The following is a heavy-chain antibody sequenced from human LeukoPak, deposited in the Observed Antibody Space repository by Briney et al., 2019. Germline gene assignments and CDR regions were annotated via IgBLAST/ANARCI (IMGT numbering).Heavy chain of an antibody. CDR1: GYTFTSYG. D-gene: IGHD6-19*01. J-gene: IGHJ4*02. Sequence: GASVKVSCKASGYTFTSYGISWVRQAPGQGLEWMTWISTYNGNINYAQKLQGRVTMTTDTSTSTAYMELRSLRSDDTAVYYCARVGGWFTIAVAGIDYDYWGQGTLVTVSS. V-gene: IGHV1-18*01. CDR3: ARVGGWFTIAVAGIDYDY. CDR2: ISTYNGNI.